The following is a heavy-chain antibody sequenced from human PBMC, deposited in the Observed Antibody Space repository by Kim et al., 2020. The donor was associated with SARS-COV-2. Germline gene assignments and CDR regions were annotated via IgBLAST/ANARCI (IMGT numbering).Heavy chain of an antibody. D-gene: IGHD3-22*01. V-gene: IGHV4-59*01. CDR2: IYYSGST. CDR1: GGSISSYY. Sequence: SETLSLTCTVSGGSISSYYWSWIRQPPGKGLEWIGYIYYSGSTIYNPSLKSRVTISVDTSKNQFSLKLSSVTAADTAVYYCARCRLDSSGYYYDSGGYYFDYWGQGTLVTVSS. CDR3: ARCRLDSSGYYYDSGGYYFDY. J-gene: IGHJ4*02.